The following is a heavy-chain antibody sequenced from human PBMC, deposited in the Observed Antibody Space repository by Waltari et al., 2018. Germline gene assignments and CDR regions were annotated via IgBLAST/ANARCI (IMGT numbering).Heavy chain of an antibody. D-gene: IGHD3-9*01. Sequence: EVHVVESGGGLAQPGGSLRLSCEASGFSFSSYWTSWVSQVPGKGLEWVANLREDGSERYYAESVKGRVTISRDNAKNSLYLQMISLGAEDTAVYYCARVGAIYNYYMDVWGKGTTVTVSS. J-gene: IGHJ6*03. CDR1: GFSFSSYW. CDR2: LREDGSER. CDR3: ARVGAIYNYYMDV. V-gene: IGHV3-7*01.